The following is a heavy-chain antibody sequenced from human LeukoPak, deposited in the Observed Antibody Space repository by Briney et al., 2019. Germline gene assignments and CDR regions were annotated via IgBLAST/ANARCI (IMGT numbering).Heavy chain of an antibody. CDR1: GFTFSSYD. Sequence: GGSLRLSCAASGFTFSSYDMHWVRQATGKGLEWVSAIGTAGDTYYPGSVKGRFTISRENAKNSLYLQMNSLRDGDTAVYYCARALNVGGAHDAFDIWGQGTMVTVSS. D-gene: IGHD2-21*01. J-gene: IGHJ3*02. V-gene: IGHV3-13*01. CDR3: ARALNVGGAHDAFDI. CDR2: IGTAGDT.